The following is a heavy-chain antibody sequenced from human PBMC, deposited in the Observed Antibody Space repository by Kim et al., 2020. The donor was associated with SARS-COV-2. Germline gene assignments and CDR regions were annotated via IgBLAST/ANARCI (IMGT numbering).Heavy chain of an antibody. D-gene: IGHD7-27*01. CDR2: ISDSATYI. CDR1: GFIFSSYS. Sequence: GGSLRLSCAASGFIFSSYSLNWVRQAPGKGLEWVSSISDSATYIYYADSVTGRFTISRDNAKNSLYLQMSSLRAEDTALYYCARVATGDGPTRFFDLWGRGTLVTVSS. J-gene: IGHJ2*01. CDR3: ARVATGDGPTRFFDL. V-gene: IGHV3-21*01.